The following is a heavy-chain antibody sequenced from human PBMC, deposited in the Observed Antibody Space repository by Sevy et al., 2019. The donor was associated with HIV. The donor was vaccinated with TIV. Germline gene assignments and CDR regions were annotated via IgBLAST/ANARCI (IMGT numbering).Heavy chain of an antibody. J-gene: IGHJ5*02. CDR1: GYSLTKLS. Sequence: ALVKVSCKVSGYSLTKLSIHWVRQGPGKGLEWMGDFDVQDGETIYAKKFQGRLKMTVDTNTDTAYIEFSGLTFEETAVYYCVAVGLGYCSGSSCYEGDWFDPWGQGSLVTVSS. D-gene: IGHD2-15*01. CDR2: FDVQDGET. CDR3: VAVGLGYCSGSSCYEGDWFDP. V-gene: IGHV1-24*01.